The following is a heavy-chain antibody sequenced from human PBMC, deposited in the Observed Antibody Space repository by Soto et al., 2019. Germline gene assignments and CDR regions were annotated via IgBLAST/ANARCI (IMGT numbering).Heavy chain of an antibody. CDR2: IHYGGST. CDR3: ARRKEVRYPFYYYYYLDI. J-gene: IGHJ6*03. V-gene: IGHV4-59*08. D-gene: IGHD1-1*01. Sequence: QVQLQESGPGLVKPSETLSLTCTVSGGSISSYYWIWIRQPQGKGLEWIGYIHYGGSTNYNPSLKSRVTISVDTSNNQFSLKLSSLTASYAAVYYWARRKEVRYPFYYYYYLDIWGQGTTVTVSS. CDR1: GGSISSYY.